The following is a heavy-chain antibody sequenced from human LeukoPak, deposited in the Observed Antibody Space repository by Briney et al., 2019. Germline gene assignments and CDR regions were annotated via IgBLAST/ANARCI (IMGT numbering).Heavy chain of an antibody. D-gene: IGHD3-22*01. CDR2: IKQDGREK. CDR1: GFTFSAYW. CDR3: AKGSSYYYDSSGYYY. Sequence: GGSLGLSCAASGFTFSAYWMTWVRQAPGKGLEWVANIKQDGREKYFVDSVRGRFTISRDNAKNTLYLQMNSLRAEDTAVYYCAKGSSYYYDSSGYYYWGQGTLVTVSS. V-gene: IGHV3-7*03. J-gene: IGHJ4*02.